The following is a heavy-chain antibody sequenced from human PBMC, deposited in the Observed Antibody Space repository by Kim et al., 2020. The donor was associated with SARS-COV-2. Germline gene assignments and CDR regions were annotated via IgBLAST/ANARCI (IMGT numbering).Heavy chain of an antibody. CDR1: GFTFSSYG. D-gene: IGHD1-26*01. CDR3: AKDRIGGADGMDG. Sequence: GGSLRLSCAASGFTFSSYGMHWVRQAPGKGLEWVAVISYDGSNKYYADSVKGRFTISRDNSKNTLYLQMNSLRAEDTAVDYCAKDRIGGADGMDGWGQGT. J-gene: IGHJ6*02. V-gene: IGHV3-30*18. CDR2: ISYDGSNK.